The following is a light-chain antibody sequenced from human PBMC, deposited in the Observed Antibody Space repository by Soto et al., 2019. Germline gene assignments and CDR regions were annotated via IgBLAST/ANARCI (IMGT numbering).Light chain of an antibody. Sequence: DIQMTQSPSTLSASVGDRVTITCRASQSISSWLAWYQQKPGKAHKLLIYDASSLESGVPSRFSGSGSGTEFSLTISSLQPDVFATYFCQQYNSYWTFGQGTKVDIK. CDR2: DAS. CDR1: QSISSW. J-gene: IGKJ1*01. V-gene: IGKV1-5*01. CDR3: QQYNSYWT.